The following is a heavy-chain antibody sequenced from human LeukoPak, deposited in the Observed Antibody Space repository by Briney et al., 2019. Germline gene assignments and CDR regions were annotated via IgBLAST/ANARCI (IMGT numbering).Heavy chain of an antibody. J-gene: IGHJ4*02. CDR2: IYYSGST. CDR1: GGSISSGDYY. Sequence: SQTLSLTCTVSGGSISSGDYYWSWIRQPPGKGLEWIGYIYYSGSTYYNPSLKSRVTISVDTSKNQFSLKLSSVTAADTAVYYCAIVPHSLMEGSFDYWGQGTLVTVSS. V-gene: IGHV4-30-4*01. D-gene: IGHD2-21*01. CDR3: AIVPHSLMEGSFDY.